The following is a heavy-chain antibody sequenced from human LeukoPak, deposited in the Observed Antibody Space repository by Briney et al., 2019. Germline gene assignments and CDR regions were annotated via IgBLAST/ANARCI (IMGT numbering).Heavy chain of an antibody. J-gene: IGHJ6*02. CDR2: ISSSSRYI. D-gene: IGHD6-6*01. CDR1: GFTLSIYS. Sequence: GGSLSLSCAASGFTLSIYSVICVPQAPGKGLEGVSSISSSSRYIYYTDPVKGRFTIHRDNAKNSLYLQMNSLRAEDTAVYYCARGPQVSDSIARPKYYDYGMDVWGQGTTVTVSS. CDR3: ARGPQVSDSIARPKYYDYGMDV. V-gene: IGHV3-21*01.